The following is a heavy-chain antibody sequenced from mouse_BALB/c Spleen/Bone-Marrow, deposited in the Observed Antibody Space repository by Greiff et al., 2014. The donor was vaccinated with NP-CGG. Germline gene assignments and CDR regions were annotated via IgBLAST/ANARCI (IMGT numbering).Heavy chain of an antibody. D-gene: IGHD3-1*01. CDR1: GYIFTDYW. CDR3: AGWGQLGLRKAWFAY. Sequence: QVHVKQSGAELARPGASVKMSCKASGYIFTDYWMHWVKQRPGQGLEWIGYINPTTAYTEYNQKFKDKATLTADKSSSTAYMQLSSLTSEDSAVYYCAGWGQLGLRKAWFAYWGQGTLVTVSA. J-gene: IGHJ3*01. CDR2: INPTTAYT. V-gene: IGHV1-4*01.